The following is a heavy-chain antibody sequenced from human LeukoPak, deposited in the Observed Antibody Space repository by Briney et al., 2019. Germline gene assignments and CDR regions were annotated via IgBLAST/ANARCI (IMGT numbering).Heavy chain of an antibody. D-gene: IGHD3-10*01. CDR2: INPNSGGT. Sequence: ASVKVSCKASGYTFTGYYMHWVRQAPGQGLEWMGWINPNSGGTNYAQKFQGRVTMTRDTSISTAYMELSRLRSDDTAVYYCARGAEVRFGELFWFDPWGQGTLVTVSS. V-gene: IGHV1-2*02. CDR3: ARGAEVRFGELFWFDP. CDR1: GYTFTGYY. J-gene: IGHJ5*02.